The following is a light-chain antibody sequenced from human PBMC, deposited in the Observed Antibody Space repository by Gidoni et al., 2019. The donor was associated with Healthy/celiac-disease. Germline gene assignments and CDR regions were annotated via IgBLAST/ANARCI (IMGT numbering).Light chain of an antibody. J-gene: IGKJ5*01. Sequence: EIVLTQSPATLSLSPGERATLSCSASQSVSSYLAWYQQKPGQAPRLLIYDASNRATGIPARFSGSGSGTDFTLTISSLEPEDCAVYYCQQRSNWPPLTFGQGTRLEIK. CDR2: DAS. CDR1: QSVSSY. V-gene: IGKV3-11*01. CDR3: QQRSNWPPLT.